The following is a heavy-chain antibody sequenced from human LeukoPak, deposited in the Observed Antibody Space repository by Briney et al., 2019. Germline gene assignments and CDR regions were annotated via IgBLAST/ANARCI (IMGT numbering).Heavy chain of an antibody. V-gene: IGHV3-48*02. CDR3: ARDSGYSYADDY. Sequence: HPGGSLRLSCAASGFTFRSYAMQWVRQASGKGLEWVSYITYNSGTIFYADSVKGRFTISRDNAKDSLYLQMSSLRDEDTAVYYCARDSGYSYADDYWGQGTLVTVSS. D-gene: IGHD5-18*01. CDR1: GFTFRSYA. J-gene: IGHJ4*02. CDR2: ITYNSGTI.